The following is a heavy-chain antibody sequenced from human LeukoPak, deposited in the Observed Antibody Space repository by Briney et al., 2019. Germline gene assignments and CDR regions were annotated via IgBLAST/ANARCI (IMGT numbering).Heavy chain of an antibody. CDR2: IWYDGSNK. CDR3: AKAPPGYSSSWYYFDY. V-gene: IGHV3-33*06. Sequence: PGGSLRLSCAASGFTFSSYGMHWVRQAPGKGLEWVAVIWYDGSNKYCADSVKGRFTISRDNSKNTLYLQMNSLRAEDTAVYYCAKAPPGYSSSWYYFDYWGQGTLVTVSS. CDR1: GFTFSSYG. J-gene: IGHJ4*02. D-gene: IGHD6-13*01.